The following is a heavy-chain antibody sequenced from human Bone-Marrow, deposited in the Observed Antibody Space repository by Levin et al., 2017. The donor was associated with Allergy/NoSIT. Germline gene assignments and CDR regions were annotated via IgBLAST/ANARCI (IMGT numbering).Heavy chain of an antibody. Sequence: GESLKISCTASGFPFSDYYMSWIRQVPGKGLEWVAYISDTGSRGTTLFYAESVKGRFTISRDNAKNSLYLQMSSLRADDTAVYFCARDSLVYYGMDLWGQGTTVTVSS. V-gene: IGHV3-11*01. CDR1: GFPFSDYY. D-gene: IGHD3-16*01. CDR3: ARDSLVYYGMDL. CDR2: ISDTGSRGTTL. J-gene: IGHJ6*02.